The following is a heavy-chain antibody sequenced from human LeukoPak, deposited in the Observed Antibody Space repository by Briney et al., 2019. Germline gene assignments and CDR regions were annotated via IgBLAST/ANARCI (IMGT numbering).Heavy chain of an antibody. CDR3: ARDAPHDSAIDY. Sequence: SVKVSCKASGGTFSSYAISWVRQAPGQGLEWMGGIIPIFGTTNYAQKFQGRVTITADESTSTAYMELSSLRSEDTAVYYCARDAPHDSAIDYWGQGTLVTVSS. CDR1: GGTFSSYA. J-gene: IGHJ4*02. D-gene: IGHD2-15*01. V-gene: IGHV1-69*01. CDR2: IIPIFGTT.